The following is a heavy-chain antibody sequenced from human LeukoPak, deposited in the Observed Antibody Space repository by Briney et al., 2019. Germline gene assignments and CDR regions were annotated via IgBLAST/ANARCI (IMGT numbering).Heavy chain of an antibody. V-gene: IGHV1-2*06. CDR3: ARDPIAARPGMDV. D-gene: IGHD6-6*01. Sequence: ASVKVSCKASGYTFTGYYMHWVRQAPGQGLEWMGRINPNSGGTNYAQKFQGRVTMTRDTSISTAYMELSRLRSDDTAVYYCARDPIAARPGMDVWGKGTTVTVSS. CDR2: INPNSGGT. CDR1: GYTFTGYY. J-gene: IGHJ6*04.